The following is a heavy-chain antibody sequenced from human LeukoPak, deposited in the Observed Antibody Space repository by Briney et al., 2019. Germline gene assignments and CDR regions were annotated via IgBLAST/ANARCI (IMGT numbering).Heavy chain of an antibody. CDR1: GYTFIRNG. CDR3: ARALRGNRFGELWAYYYYYMDV. D-gene: IGHD3-10*01. V-gene: IGHV1-18*01. J-gene: IGHJ6*03. Sequence: GASVKVSCKASGYTFIRNGISWVRQAPGQGLEWMGWISAYNGNTNYAQKLQGRVTMTTDTSTSTAYMELRSLRSDDTAVYYCARALRGNRFGELWAYYYYYMDVWGKGTTVTVSS. CDR2: ISAYNGNT.